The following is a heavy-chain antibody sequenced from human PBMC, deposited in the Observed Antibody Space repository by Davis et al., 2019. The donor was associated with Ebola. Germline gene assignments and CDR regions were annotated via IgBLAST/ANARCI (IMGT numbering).Heavy chain of an antibody. CDR1: GGSISSSNW. Sequence: MPSETLSLTCAVSGGSISSSNWWTLVRQPPGKGLEWIGTFYHSGSTNYNPSLKSRVSISVDKSKNPFSLQLSTVTAADTAVYSCARQGCSGGRCHIPFDYWGQGTLVTVSS. V-gene: IGHV4-4*02. CDR3: ARQGCSGGRCHIPFDY. D-gene: IGHD2-15*01. J-gene: IGHJ4*02. CDR2: FYHSGST.